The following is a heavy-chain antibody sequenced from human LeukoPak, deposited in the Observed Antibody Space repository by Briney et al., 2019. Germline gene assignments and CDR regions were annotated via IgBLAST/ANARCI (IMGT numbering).Heavy chain of an antibody. CDR3: ARVSRGILDY. CDR2: INHSGST. V-gene: IGHV4-34*01. Sequence: GSLRLSCAASGFTFSDYYWSWIRQPPGKGLEWIGEINHSGSTNYNPSLKSRVTISVDTSKNQFSLKLSSVTAADTAVYYCARVSRGILDYWGQGTLVTVSS. J-gene: IGHJ4*02. D-gene: IGHD2-15*01. CDR1: GFTFSDYY.